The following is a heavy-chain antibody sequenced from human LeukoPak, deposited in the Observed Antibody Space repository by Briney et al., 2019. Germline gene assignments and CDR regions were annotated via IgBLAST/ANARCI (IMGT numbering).Heavy chain of an antibody. CDR2: INHSGST. Sequence: KTSETLSLTCAVYGGSFSGYYWSWIRQPPGKGLEWIGEINHSGSTNYNPSLKSRVTISVDTSKNQFSLKLSSVTAADTAVYYCARLWSDVDIVATTVQDYYYYMDVWGKGTTVTISS. CDR3: ARLWSDVDIVATTVQDYYYYMDV. D-gene: IGHD5-12*01. V-gene: IGHV4-34*01. J-gene: IGHJ6*03. CDR1: GGSFSGYY.